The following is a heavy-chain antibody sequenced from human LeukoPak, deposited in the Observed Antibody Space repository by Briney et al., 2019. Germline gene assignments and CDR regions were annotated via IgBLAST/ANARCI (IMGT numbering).Heavy chain of an antibody. CDR2: IYYSGST. Sequence: PSETLSLTCTVSGGSISSSSYYWGWIRQPPGKGLEWIGSIYYSGSTYYNPSLKSRVTISVDTSKNQFSLKLSSVTAADTAVYYCARAFGYCSGGSCHFSWFDPWGQGTLVTVSS. V-gene: IGHV4-39*07. D-gene: IGHD2-15*01. CDR1: GGSISSSSYY. CDR3: ARAFGYCSGGSCHFSWFDP. J-gene: IGHJ5*02.